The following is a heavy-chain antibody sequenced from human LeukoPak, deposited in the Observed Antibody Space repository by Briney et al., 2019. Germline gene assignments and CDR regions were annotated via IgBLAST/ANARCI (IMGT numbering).Heavy chain of an antibody. CDR1: GGSISSSSYY. J-gene: IGHJ5*02. CDR2: ICYSGST. CDR3: ARRAPDYYDSSWFDP. Sequence: PSGTLSLTCTVSGGSISSSSYYWGWIRQPPGKGLEWIGSICYSGSTYYNPSLKSRVTISVDTSKNQFSLKLSSVTAADTAVYYCARRAPDYYDSSWFDPWGQGTLVTVSS. V-gene: IGHV4-39*01. D-gene: IGHD3-22*01.